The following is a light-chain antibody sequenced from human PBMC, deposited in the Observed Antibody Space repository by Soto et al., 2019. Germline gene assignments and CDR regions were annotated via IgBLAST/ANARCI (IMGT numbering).Light chain of an antibody. V-gene: IGKV3-11*01. CDR1: ENINTY. CDR2: DAS. CDR3: KHRTNCPLP. Sequence: IVLTQSPATLSVSPGETATLSCRASENINTYLAWYQQKPGQAPKLLIYDASNRATGIPARFSASGSGTDFTLPISSLEPEDFEVYSCKHRTNCPLPSGGGTKVEIK. J-gene: IGKJ4*01.